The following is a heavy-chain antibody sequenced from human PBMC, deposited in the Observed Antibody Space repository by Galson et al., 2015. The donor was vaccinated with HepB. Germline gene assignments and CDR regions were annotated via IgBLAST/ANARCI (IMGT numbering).Heavy chain of an antibody. D-gene: IGHD6-19*01. V-gene: IGHV1-3*01. Sequence: SVKVSCKASGYTFTSYAMHWVRQAPGQRLEWMGWINAGNGNTKYSQKFQGRVTITRDTSASTAYMELSSLRSEDTAVYYCARDSPAADSSGWYEEYFQHWGQGTLVTVSS. J-gene: IGHJ1*01. CDR2: INAGNGNT. CDR3: ARDSPAADSSGWYEEYFQH. CDR1: GYTFTSYA.